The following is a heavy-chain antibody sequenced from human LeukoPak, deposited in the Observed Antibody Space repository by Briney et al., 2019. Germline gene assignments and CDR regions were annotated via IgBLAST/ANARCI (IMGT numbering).Heavy chain of an antibody. Sequence: PGGSLRLSCAGSELTLSSYAMSWVRQAPGKGLEWVSGISGGNTYYADSVKGRFTISRDNSKNTLYLQMNSLRAEDTAVYYCAPRSGGVDVWGRGTTVTVS. CDR3: APRSGGVDV. V-gene: IGHV3-23*01. CDR1: ELTLSSYA. J-gene: IGHJ6*02. CDR2: ISGGNT.